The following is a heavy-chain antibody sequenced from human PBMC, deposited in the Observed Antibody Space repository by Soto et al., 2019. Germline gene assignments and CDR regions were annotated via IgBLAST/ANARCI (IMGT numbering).Heavy chain of an antibody. J-gene: IGHJ6*03. D-gene: IGHD2-21*01. Sequence: GGSLRLSCAASGFTFSNAWMSWVRQAPGKGLEWVGRIKSKTDGGTTDYAAPVKGRFTISRDDSKNTLYLQMNSLKTEDTAVYYCISCRGCGGITYYYYYMDVWGKGTTVTVSS. CDR3: ISCRGCGGITYYYYYMDV. V-gene: IGHV3-15*01. CDR2: IKSKTDGGTT. CDR1: GFTFSNAW.